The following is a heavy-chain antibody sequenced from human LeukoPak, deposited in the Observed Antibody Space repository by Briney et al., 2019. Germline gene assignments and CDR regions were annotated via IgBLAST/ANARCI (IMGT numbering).Heavy chain of an antibody. V-gene: IGHV4-59*08. Sequence: SETLSLTRTVSGGSISGYYWSWIRQPPGKGLEWIGYIYYSGSTNYNPSLKSRVTISVDTSKSQFSLKLSSVTAADTAVYYCARLTGTVTTWDNWFDPWGQGTLVTVSS. D-gene: IGHD4-17*01. CDR3: ARLTGTVTTWDNWFDP. CDR1: GGSISGYY. CDR2: IYYSGST. J-gene: IGHJ5*02.